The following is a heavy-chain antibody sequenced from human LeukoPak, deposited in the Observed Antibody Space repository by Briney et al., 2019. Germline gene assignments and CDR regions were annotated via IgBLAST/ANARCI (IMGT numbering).Heavy chain of an antibody. D-gene: IGHD3-22*01. J-gene: IGHJ5*02. Sequence: GGSLSLSCAASGFTFSSYGMHWVRQAPGKGLEWVAVISYDGSNKYYADSVKDRFTISRDNSKNTLYLQMNSLGAEDTAGYYCAKGGSGYYYGWFDPWGQGTLVTVSS. CDR3: AKGGSGYYYGWFDP. CDR2: ISYDGSNK. CDR1: GFTFSSYG. V-gene: IGHV3-30*18.